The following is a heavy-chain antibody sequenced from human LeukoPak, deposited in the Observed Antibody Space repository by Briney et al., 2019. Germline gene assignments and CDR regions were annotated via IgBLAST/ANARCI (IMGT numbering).Heavy chain of an antibody. J-gene: IGHJ4*02. CDR2: INPNSGGT. CDR3: ARDDNFLDWLLPFDY. D-gene: IGHD3-9*01. Sequence: ASVKVSCKASGYTFTGYYMHWVRQAPGQGLEWMGWINPNSGGTNYAQKFQGRVTMTRVTSISTAYMELSRLRSDDTAVYYCARDDNFLDWLLPFDYWGQGTLVTVSS. CDR1: GYTFTGYY. V-gene: IGHV1-2*02.